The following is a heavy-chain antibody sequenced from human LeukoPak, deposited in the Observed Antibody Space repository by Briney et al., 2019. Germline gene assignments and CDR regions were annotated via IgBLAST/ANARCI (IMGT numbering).Heavy chain of an antibody. D-gene: IGHD2-2*01. CDR1: GYTFSNFG. CDR3: ARDGTSTDDH. J-gene: IGHJ4*02. Sequence: ASVKVSCRTSGYTFSNFGISWVRQAPGQGLEWMGWISGNNDNPNYGQKFQGRFTVTTDSSTSTAYMELRNLRSDDTAVYYCARDGTSTDDHWGQGTLVTVSS. V-gene: IGHV1-18*01. CDR2: ISGNNDNP.